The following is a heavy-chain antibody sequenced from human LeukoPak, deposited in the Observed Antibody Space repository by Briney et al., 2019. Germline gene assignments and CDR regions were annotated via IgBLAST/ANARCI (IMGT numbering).Heavy chain of an antibody. Sequence: GGSLRLSCAASGFTFSNFAMHWVRQAPGKGLQWVAVISFDGSNKYYADSVKSRFSISRDNSKDTLHLQMSSLRDEDTAVYFCAGVSESGWYYFDYWGQGTLVTVSS. J-gene: IGHJ4*02. CDR2: ISFDGSNK. CDR3: AGVSESGWYYFDY. CDR1: GFTFSNFA. D-gene: IGHD6-19*01. V-gene: IGHV3-30*03.